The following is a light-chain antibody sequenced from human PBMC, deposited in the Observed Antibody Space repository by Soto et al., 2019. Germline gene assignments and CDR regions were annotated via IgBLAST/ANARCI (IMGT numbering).Light chain of an antibody. J-gene: IGKJ1*01. CDR3: QQYNNYPRT. Sequence: DIEMTQSPTTLSASIGDGVTITCRASESISGLLAWYQQQPGKAPKLLIYDASNLESGVPSRFSGSGSGTEFTLAISSLQPDDFATYYCQQYNNYPRTFGQGTKVDIK. CDR1: ESISGL. CDR2: DAS. V-gene: IGKV1-5*01.